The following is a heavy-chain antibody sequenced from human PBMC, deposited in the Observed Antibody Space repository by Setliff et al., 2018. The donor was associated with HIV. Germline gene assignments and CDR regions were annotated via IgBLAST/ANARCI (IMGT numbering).Heavy chain of an antibody. Sequence: PGESLKISCKGSGYSFSSYWIGWVRQMPGKGLEWMGIIYPVDSDTSYSPSFQGQVTISADKSIFTAYLQWSSLKASDTAMYYCARLSFGKSMVTPAEYFQHWGQGTLVTVSS. D-gene: IGHD2-21*02. CDR2: IYPVDSDT. V-gene: IGHV5-51*01. J-gene: IGHJ1*01. CDR1: GYSFSSYW. CDR3: ARLSFGKSMVTPAEYFQH.